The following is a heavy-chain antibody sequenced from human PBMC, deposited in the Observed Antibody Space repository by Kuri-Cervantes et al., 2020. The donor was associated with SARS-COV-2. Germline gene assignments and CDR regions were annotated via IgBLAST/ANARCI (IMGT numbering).Heavy chain of an antibody. V-gene: IGHV4-34*01. D-gene: IGHD2-21*01. J-gene: IGHJ6*03. CDR2: INHSGRS. CDR1: GFTFSDYY. Sequence: ESLKISCAASGFTFSDYYMSWIRQPPGKGLEWIGEINHSGRSNYNPSLKSRVTISVDTSKNQFSLKLRSVTAADTALYYCARGHILGSYYYMDVWGKGTTVTVAS. CDR3: ARGHILGSYYYMDV.